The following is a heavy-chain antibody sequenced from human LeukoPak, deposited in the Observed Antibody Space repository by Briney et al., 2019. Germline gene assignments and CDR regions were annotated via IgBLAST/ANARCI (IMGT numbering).Heavy chain of an antibody. V-gene: IGHV4-34*01. CDR2: INHSGST. J-gene: IGHJ6*02. D-gene: IGHD5-12*01. CDR3: ARNSGYGIHYYYYGMDV. CDR1: GGSFSGYY. Sequence: SETLSFTCAVYGGSFSGYYWSWIRQPPGKGLEWMGEINHSGSTNYNPSLKSRVTISVDTSKNQFSLKLSSVTAADTAVYYCARNSGYGIHYYYYGMDVWGQGTTVTVSS.